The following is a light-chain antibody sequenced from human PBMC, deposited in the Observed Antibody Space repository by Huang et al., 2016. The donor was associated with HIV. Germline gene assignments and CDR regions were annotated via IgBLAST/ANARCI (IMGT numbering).Light chain of an antibody. CDR3: QQRSNWPPEGT. J-gene: IGKJ1*01. CDR1: QRISSY. CDR2: DAS. Sequence: EIVLTQSPATLSLSPGERATPSCRASQRISSYLAWYQQKPGQAPRLLIYDASTRATCVPARFSGSGSGTDFTLTISSLEPEDFAVYYCQQRSNWPPEGTFGQGTKVEIK. V-gene: IGKV3-11*01.